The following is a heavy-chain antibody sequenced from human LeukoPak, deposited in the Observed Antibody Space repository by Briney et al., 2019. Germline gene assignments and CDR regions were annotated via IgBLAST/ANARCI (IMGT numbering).Heavy chain of an antibody. CDR1: GFTFSSYG. Sequence: GRSLRLSCAASGFTFSSYGMHWVRQGPGKGLEWVAVISYDGSNKYYADSVKGRFTISRDNSKNTLYLQMNSLRGEDTAVYYCAKTPGAINYYFDYWGQGTLVTVSS. D-gene: IGHD2-2*01. CDR2: ISYDGSNK. V-gene: IGHV3-30*18. CDR3: AKTPGAINYYFDY. J-gene: IGHJ4*02.